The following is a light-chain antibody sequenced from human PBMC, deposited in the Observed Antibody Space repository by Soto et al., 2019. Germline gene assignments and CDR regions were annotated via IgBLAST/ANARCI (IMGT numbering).Light chain of an antibody. CDR2: GNS. CDR1: SSNIGAGYD. V-gene: IGLV1-40*01. Sequence: QSVLTQPPSVSGAPGQRVTLSCTGSSSNIGAGYDVHWYQPLPGTAPKLLISGNSNRPSGVPDRFSGSKSGTSASLAITGLQAEDEAEYYCQSYDSSLSALFGGGTKLTVL. CDR3: QSYDSSLSAL. J-gene: IGLJ3*02.